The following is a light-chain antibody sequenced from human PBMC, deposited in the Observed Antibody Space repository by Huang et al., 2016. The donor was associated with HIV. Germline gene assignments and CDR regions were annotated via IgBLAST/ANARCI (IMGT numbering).Light chain of an antibody. CDR2: WAS. CDR3: QQYYNTPLT. V-gene: IGKV4-1*01. J-gene: IGKJ4*01. Sequence: DIVMTQSPEALAVSLGERATINCKSSQSGLYNSNNKTYLAWYKQKPGRPPELLIEWASTRESGGPARFSGSGSGTDFTLTISGMQTEDVAVYYCQQYYNTPLTFGGGTKVEIK. CDR1: QSGLYNSNNKTY.